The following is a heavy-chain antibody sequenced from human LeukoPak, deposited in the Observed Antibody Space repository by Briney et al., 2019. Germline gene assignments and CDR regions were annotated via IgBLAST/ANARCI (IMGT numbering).Heavy chain of an antibody. V-gene: IGHV1-8*02. Sequence: VKVSCKASGYTFTSYDINWVRQAPGQGLEWMGWMNPNSGNTVYAQKFQGRVTMTRNTSISTAYMELSSLRSEDTAVYYCARKQQLGDYYYYYMDVWGKGTTVTISS. CDR3: ARKQQLGDYYYYYMDV. J-gene: IGHJ6*03. CDR1: GYTFTSYD. D-gene: IGHD6-13*01. CDR2: MNPNSGNT.